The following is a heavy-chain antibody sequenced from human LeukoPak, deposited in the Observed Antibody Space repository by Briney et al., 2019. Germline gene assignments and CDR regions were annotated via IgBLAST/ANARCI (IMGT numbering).Heavy chain of an antibody. CDR3: GKDHNVAAAVYPYDY. V-gene: IGHV3-23*01. CDR1: GFTFSNYA. J-gene: IGHJ4*02. CDR2: ISGSGDST. Sequence: PGGSLRLSCAASGFTFSNYAMSWVRQAPGKGLEWVSAISGSGDSTYYADSVKGRFTISRDNSKNTLYLQMNSLRAEDTAVYYCGKDHNVAAAVYPYDYWGQGTLATVSS. D-gene: IGHD6-13*01.